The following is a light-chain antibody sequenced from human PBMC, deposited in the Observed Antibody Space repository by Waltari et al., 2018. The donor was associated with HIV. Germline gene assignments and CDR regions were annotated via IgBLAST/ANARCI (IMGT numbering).Light chain of an antibody. CDR2: DAS. Sequence: EIQMTQSPSSLSVSVGDRATITCRASQSVSRNLNWYQQKLGKAPKLLIYDASSRQSGISARFSGSGSGTEFTLTVSSLQPEDFAAYYCQQYNNAPYTFGQGTKLEIK. V-gene: IGKV1-39*01. CDR1: QSVSRN. CDR3: QQYNNAPYT. J-gene: IGKJ2*01.